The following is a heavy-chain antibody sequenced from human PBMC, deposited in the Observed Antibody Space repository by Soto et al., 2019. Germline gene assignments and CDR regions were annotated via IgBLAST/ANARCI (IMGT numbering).Heavy chain of an antibody. CDR2: IWYDGSNK. Sequence: QVQLVESGGGVVQPGRSLRLSCAASGFTFSSYGMHWVRQAPGKGLEWVAVIWYDGSNKYYADSVKGRFTISRDNSKNTLYLQMNSLRAEDTAVYYCAREGDDYVWGSYRFFQHWGQGTLVTVSS. CDR1: GFTFSSYG. V-gene: IGHV3-33*01. J-gene: IGHJ1*01. CDR3: AREGDDYVWGSYRFFQH. D-gene: IGHD3-16*02.